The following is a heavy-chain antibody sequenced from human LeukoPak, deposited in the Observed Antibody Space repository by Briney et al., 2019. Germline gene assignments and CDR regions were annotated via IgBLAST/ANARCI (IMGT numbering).Heavy chain of an antibody. CDR1: GYTFTSYG. CDR3: ARVIGSPPYYYYYYMDV. Sequence: ASVKVSCKASGYTFTSYGISWVRQAPGQGLEWMGWISAYNGNTSYAQKLQGRVTMTTDTSTSTAYMELRSLRSDDTAVYYCARVIGSPPYYYYYYMDVWGEGTTVTVSS. D-gene: IGHD3-10*01. CDR2: ISAYNGNT. V-gene: IGHV1-18*01. J-gene: IGHJ6*03.